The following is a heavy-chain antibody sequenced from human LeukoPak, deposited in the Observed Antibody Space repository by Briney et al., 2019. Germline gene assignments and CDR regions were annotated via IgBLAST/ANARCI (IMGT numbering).Heavy chain of an antibody. J-gene: IGHJ5*02. V-gene: IGHV4-34*01. Sequence: TSETLSLTCAVYGGSFSGYYWSWIRQPPGKGLEWIGEINHSGSTNYNPSLKSRVTISVDTSKNQFSLKLSSVTAADTAVYYCARGLQSSRITMIVVAPGWFDPWGQGTLVTVSS. D-gene: IGHD3-22*01. CDR3: ARGLQSSRITMIVVAPGWFDP. CDR1: GGSFSGYY. CDR2: INHSGST.